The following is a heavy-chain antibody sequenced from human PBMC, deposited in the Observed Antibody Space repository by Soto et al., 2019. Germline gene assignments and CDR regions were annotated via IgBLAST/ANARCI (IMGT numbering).Heavy chain of an antibody. J-gene: IGHJ3*02. Sequence: GASVKVSCKASGYTFTGYYMHWVRQAPGQGLEWMGWINPNSGGTNYAQKFQGWVTMTRDTSISTAYMELSRLRSDDTAVYYCARARRPGYCSSTSCYAYAGYDAFDIWGQGTMVTVSS. D-gene: IGHD2-2*01. CDR2: INPNSGGT. CDR3: ARARRPGYCSSTSCYAYAGYDAFDI. CDR1: GYTFTGYY. V-gene: IGHV1-2*04.